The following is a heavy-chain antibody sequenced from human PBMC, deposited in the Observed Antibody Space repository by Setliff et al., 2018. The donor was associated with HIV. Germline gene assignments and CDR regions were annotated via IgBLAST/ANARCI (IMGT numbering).Heavy chain of an antibody. D-gene: IGHD6-19*01. V-gene: IGHV1-18*01. J-gene: IGHJ3*02. CDR3: ARVPYRSAWFSGGHDAFDI. CDR1: GYSFARYG. CDR2: ISGFNGNT. Sequence: ASVEVSCKASGYSFARYGLSWVRQAPGQGLEWMGWISGFNGNTKYAQSFQDRVAMTTETATSTAYMEMRSLRSDDTAVYFCARVPYRSAWFSGGHDAFDIWGQGTMVTVSS.